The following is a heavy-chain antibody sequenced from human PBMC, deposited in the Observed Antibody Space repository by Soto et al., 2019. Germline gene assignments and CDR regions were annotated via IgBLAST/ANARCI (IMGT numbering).Heavy chain of an antibody. CDR3: ARRYCSSGSCFFDY. J-gene: IGHJ4*02. CDR1: GGSISSRNYH. CDR2: VYYSGTT. V-gene: IGHV4-39*01. D-gene: IGHD2-15*01. Sequence: QLHLQESGPGLVRPSETLSLTCTVSGGSISSRNYHWGWIRQSPGKGLGWIGSVYYSGTTYYNPSLKSRVTMSVDTSKNQFSLELTSVTAADTAVYFCARRYCSSGSCFFDYWGQGSLVTVSS.